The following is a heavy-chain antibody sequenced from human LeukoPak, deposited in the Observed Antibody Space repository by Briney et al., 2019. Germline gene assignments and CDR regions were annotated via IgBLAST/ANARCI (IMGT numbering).Heavy chain of an antibody. CDR3: ATDMIVVVISXYYFDY. Sequence: GGSLRLSCAASGFTFSSYAMSWVRQAPGKGLEWVSAISGSGGSTYYADSVKGRFTISRDNSKNTLYLQMNSLRAEDTAVYYCATDMIVVVISXYYFDYWGQGTLVTVSS. D-gene: IGHD3-22*01. CDR2: ISGSGGST. J-gene: IGHJ4*02. CDR1: GFTFSSYA. V-gene: IGHV3-23*01.